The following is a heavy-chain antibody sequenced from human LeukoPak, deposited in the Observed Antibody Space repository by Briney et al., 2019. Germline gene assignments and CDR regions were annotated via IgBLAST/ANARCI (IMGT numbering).Heavy chain of an antibody. CDR1: GYTFTNYA. CDR2: INPSGGST. Sequence: EASVKVSCKASGYTFTNYAVNWLRQAPGQRLEWMGIINPSGGSTSYAQKFQGRVTMTRDTSTNTVYMELSSLRSEDTAVYFCARATLSDYYFNYWGQGTLVTVSS. CDR3: ARATLSDYYFNY. J-gene: IGHJ4*02. V-gene: IGHV1-46*01.